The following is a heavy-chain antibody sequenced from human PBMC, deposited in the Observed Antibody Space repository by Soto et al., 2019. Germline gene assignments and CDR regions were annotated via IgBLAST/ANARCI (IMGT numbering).Heavy chain of an antibody. D-gene: IGHD3-9*01. CDR3: TRDTYYDILTGYDDAFDI. CDR1: GFTFSKYG. CDR2: ISYDGSNK. V-gene: IGHV3-30*19. Sequence: QVQLVESGGGVVQPGRSLRLSCAASGFTFSKYGMHWVRQAPGKGLEWVAVISYDGSNKDYADSVKGRFTIARDNSKNTXXLEMNGLRAEDTAVYYCTRDTYYDILTGYDDAFDIWGQGTMVTVSS. J-gene: IGHJ3*02.